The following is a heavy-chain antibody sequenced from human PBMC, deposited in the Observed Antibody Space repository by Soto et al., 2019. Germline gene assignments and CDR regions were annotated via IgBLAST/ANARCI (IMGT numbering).Heavy chain of an antibody. CDR2: INAGNGNT. CDR3: ARRYSRGRSFAY. CDR1: GYTFTSYA. J-gene: IGHJ4*02. Sequence: QVQLVQTGAAVKKPGASVKVSCKASGYTFTSYAMHWVRQAPGQRLEWMGWINAGNGNTKYSQKFQGRVTITRDTPASTAYMELSSLRSEDPAVYYCARRYSRGRSFAYWGQGTLVTVSS. D-gene: IGHD6-19*01. V-gene: IGHV1-3*01.